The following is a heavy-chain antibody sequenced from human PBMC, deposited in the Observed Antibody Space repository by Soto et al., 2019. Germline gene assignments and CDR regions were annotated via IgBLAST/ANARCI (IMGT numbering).Heavy chain of an antibody. J-gene: IGHJ4*02. V-gene: IGHV3-33*01. CDR1: GFTFSSYG. Sequence: QVQLVESGGGVVQPGRSLRLSCAASGFTFSSYGMHWVRQAPGKGLEWVAVIWYDGSNKYYADSVKGRFTISRDNSKNTLYLQMNSLRAEDTAVYYGASGTGPSDYWGQGTLVTVSS. CDR2: IWYDGSNK. D-gene: IGHD1-1*01. CDR3: ASGTGPSDY.